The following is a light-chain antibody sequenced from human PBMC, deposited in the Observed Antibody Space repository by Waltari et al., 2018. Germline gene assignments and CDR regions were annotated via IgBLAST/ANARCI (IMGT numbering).Light chain of an antibody. CDR1: SGSVSTTSY. Sequence: QTVVTQEPSLSVSPGGTVTLTCALSSGSVSTTSYASWYQQTPGQSPRTLVYKINSRSSGVPERFAGSMLGNKAARTITGAQAEDESDYYCVLYMGSGIWVFGGGTKLTVL. CDR3: VLYMGSGIWV. V-gene: IGLV8-61*01. CDR2: KIN. J-gene: IGLJ3*02.